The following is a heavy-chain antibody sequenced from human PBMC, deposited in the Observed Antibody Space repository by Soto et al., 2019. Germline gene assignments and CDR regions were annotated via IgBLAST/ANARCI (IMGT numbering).Heavy chain of an antibody. CDR2: IIPIFGTA. D-gene: IGHD3-9*01. V-gene: IGHV1-69*13. Sequence: SVKVSCKASGGTFSSYAISWVRQAPGQGLEWMGGIIPIFGTANYAQKFQGRVTITADESTGTAYMELSSLRSEDTAVYYCALGYDILPGPFDYWGQGTLVIVSS. CDR3: ALGYDILPGPFDY. CDR1: GGTFSSYA. J-gene: IGHJ4*02.